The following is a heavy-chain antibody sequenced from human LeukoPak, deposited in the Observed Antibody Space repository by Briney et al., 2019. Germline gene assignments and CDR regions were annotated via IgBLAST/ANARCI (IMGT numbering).Heavy chain of an antibody. D-gene: IGHD1-14*01. J-gene: IGHJ4*02. Sequence: PSETLSLXCAVYGGSFSGYYWTWTRQPPEKGLEWIGEINDSGYTDYNTSLKSRLTISIDTSKNQFSLKLSSVTAADTAVFYCARGPDHAKVGYWGQGTLVTVSS. CDR2: INDSGYT. CDR3: ARGPDHAKVGY. CDR1: GGSFSGYY. V-gene: IGHV4-34*01.